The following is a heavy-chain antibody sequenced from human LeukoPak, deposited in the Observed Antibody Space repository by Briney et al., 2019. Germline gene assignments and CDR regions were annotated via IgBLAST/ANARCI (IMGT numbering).Heavy chain of an antibody. V-gene: IGHV3-74*01. CDR3: ARENTGHDAFDI. Sequence: GSLRLSCAASGFTFSSYWMHWVRQALGKGLVWVSRINSDGSSTSYADSVKGRFTISRDNAENTLYLQMNSLRAEDTAVYYCARENTGHDAFDIWGQGTMVTVSS. D-gene: IGHD5-18*01. J-gene: IGHJ3*02. CDR2: INSDGSST. CDR1: GFTFSSYW.